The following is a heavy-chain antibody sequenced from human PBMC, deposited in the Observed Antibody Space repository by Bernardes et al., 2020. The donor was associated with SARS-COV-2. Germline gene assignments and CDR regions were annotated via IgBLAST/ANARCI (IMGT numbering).Heavy chain of an antibody. Sequence: SETLSLTCTVSSGSISSYYWSWIRQPPGKGLEWIGYIYYSGSTNYNPSLKSRVTISVDTSKNQFSLKLSSVTAADTAVYYCARLYSGSYRRFDPWGQGTLVTVSS. D-gene: IGHD1-26*01. CDR1: SGSISSYY. V-gene: IGHV4-59*01. J-gene: IGHJ5*02. CDR3: ARLYSGSYRRFDP. CDR2: IYYSGST.